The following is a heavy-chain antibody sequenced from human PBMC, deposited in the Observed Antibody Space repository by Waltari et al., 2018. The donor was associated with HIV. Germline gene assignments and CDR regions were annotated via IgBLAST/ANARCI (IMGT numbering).Heavy chain of an antibody. CDR3: ARENDTSWRALGH. Sequence: QVQLQESGPGLVKPSETLSLTCTVSGGSISGYYWSWIRQPGGKGLEWIGVRSTSGSTNYNAPRGSRVTMSVETSKNQFALKRSSVTAADTAVYYCARENDTSWRALGHWGQGTLVTVSS. CDR1: GGSISGYY. D-gene: IGHD3-16*01. V-gene: IGHV4-4*07. CDR2: RSTSGST. J-gene: IGHJ4*02.